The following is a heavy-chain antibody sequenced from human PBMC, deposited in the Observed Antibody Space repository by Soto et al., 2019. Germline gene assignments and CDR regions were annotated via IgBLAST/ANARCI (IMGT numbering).Heavy chain of an antibody. D-gene: IGHD4-17*01. CDR1: GFTFCSYS. J-gene: IGHJ6*02. V-gene: IGHV3-21*01. Sequence: GGSLRLSCAASGFTFCSYSMNWVRQAPGKGLEWVSSISSSSSYIYYADSVKGRFTISRDNAKNSLYLQMNSLRAEDTAVYYCASHYGDYYYYGMDVWGQGTTVTVSS. CDR2: ISSSSSYI. CDR3: ASHYGDYYYYGMDV.